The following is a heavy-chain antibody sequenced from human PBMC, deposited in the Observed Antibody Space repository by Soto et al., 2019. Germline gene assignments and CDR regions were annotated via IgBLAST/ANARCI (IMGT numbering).Heavy chain of an antibody. D-gene: IGHD3-3*01. J-gene: IGHJ5*02. Sequence: GLEWIGYIYHSGSTYYNPSLKSRVTISVDRSKNQFSLKLSSVTAADTAVYYCARVIRGDFWSGYYSNWFDPWGQGTLVTVSS. V-gene: IGHV4-30-2*01. CDR2: IYHSGST. CDR3: ARVIRGDFWSGYYSNWFDP.